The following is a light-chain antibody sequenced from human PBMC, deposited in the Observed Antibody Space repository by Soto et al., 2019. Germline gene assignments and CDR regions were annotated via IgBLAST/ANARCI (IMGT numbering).Light chain of an antibody. CDR1: QSVLYSSNNKNY. J-gene: IGKJ1*01. Sequence: DIVMTQSPDSLAVSLVERATINFKSRQSVLYSSNNKNYLAWYQQKPGQPPKLLIYWASTRESGVPDRFSGSGSGTDFTLTISSLQAEDVAVYYCQQYYSTPLTFGQGTKVDIK. CDR2: WAS. CDR3: QQYYSTPLT. V-gene: IGKV4-1*01.